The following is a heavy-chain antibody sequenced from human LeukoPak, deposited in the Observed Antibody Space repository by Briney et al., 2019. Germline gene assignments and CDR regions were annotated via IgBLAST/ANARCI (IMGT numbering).Heavy chain of an antibody. D-gene: IGHD2/OR15-2a*01. CDR2: IDPGDSDV. J-gene: IGHJ5*02. CDR1: EYKFTFYW. CDR3: ARRTAIGPLFS. Sequence: GESLRISCKGSEYKFTFYWIDWVRQMPGKGLEWMGRIDPGDSDVIYSPPFQGQVTISVDKSIHTAYLQWRSLKASDSALYYCARRTAIGPLFSWGQGTLVSVSS. V-gene: IGHV5-51*01.